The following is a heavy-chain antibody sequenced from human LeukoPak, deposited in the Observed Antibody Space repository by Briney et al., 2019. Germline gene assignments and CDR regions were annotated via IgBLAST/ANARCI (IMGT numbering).Heavy chain of an antibody. V-gene: IGHV3-48*03. Sequence: GGSLRLSCAASGFTFSSYEMNWVRQAPGKGLEWVSYISSSGSTIYYADSVKGRFNISRDNAKNSLYPQMNSLRAEDTAVYYCARDRYCSGGSCYYFDYWGQGTLVTVSS. J-gene: IGHJ4*02. D-gene: IGHD2-15*01. CDR2: ISSSGSTI. CDR1: GFTFSSYE. CDR3: ARDRYCSGGSCYYFDY.